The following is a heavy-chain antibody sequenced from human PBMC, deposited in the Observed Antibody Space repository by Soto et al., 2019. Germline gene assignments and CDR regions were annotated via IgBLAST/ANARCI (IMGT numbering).Heavy chain of an antibody. Sequence: QVHLVQSGAEVKRPGASVTVSCKASGYTFTSFPIHWVRQAPGQGLEWIGWTEAGSGNTKYSQNFRGRVTITRDTSARTSYMELSSLKSEDTALYFCARDQGYDFTSASYHHGFDSWGQGTLVTVSS. CDR2: TEAGSGNT. V-gene: IGHV1-3*01. D-gene: IGHD3-3*01. J-gene: IGHJ4*02. CDR1: GYTFTSFP. CDR3: ARDQGYDFTSASYHHGFDS.